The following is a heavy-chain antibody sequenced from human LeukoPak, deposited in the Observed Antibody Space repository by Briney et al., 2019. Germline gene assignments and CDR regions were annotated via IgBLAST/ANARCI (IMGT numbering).Heavy chain of an antibody. V-gene: IGHV1-18*01. CDR1: GYTFISYG. Sequence: ASVKVSCKASGYTFISYGITWVRQAPGQGLEWMGWISAYNGNTNYAQNLQGRVAMTTDTSTTTAYMDLRSLRSDDTAVYYCARDLGFTGDSYHFDYWGQGTLVTVSS. J-gene: IGHJ4*02. D-gene: IGHD2-21*02. CDR2: ISAYNGNT. CDR3: ARDLGFTGDSYHFDY.